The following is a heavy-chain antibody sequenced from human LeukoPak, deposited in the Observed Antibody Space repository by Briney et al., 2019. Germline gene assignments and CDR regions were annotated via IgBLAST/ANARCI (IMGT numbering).Heavy chain of an antibody. CDR1: GFNFIDSR. CDR2: INRDGSEK. D-gene: IGHD2-21*01. V-gene: IGHV3-7*04. Sequence: GGSLRLSCATSGFNFIDSRMTWVRQAPGKGLEWVANINRDGSEKRFLASVEGRFTISRDNAKNSLDLQMSSLRPQDTAVYFCVRGDWYFDYWGQGILVTVSP. J-gene: IGHJ4*02. CDR3: VRGDWYFDY.